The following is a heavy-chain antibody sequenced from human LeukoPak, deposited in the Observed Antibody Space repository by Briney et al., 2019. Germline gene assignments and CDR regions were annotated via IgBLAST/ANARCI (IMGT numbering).Heavy chain of an antibody. D-gene: IGHD3-3*01. Sequence: SETLSLTCAVCGGSFSGYYWSWIRQPPGKGLEWIGEINHSGSTNYNPSLKSRVTISVDTSKNKFSLKLSSVTAADTAVYYCARVLRFLAYYYYYGMDVWGQGTTVTVSS. CDR2: INHSGST. CDR1: GGSFSGYY. V-gene: IGHV4-34*01. CDR3: ARVLRFLAYYYYYGMDV. J-gene: IGHJ6*02.